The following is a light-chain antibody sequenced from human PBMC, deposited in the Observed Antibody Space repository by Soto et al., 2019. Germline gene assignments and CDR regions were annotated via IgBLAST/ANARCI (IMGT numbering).Light chain of an antibody. CDR3: QHYANWPLT. Sequence: EIVLTQSPGTLSLSPGERATFSCRASQSVNSRFLAWYQQKPGQAPRLLIYRTSIRATGVPARFSGSASGTEFPLTITSLQSEDFAVYYCQHYANWPLTFGGGTKIESK. CDR2: RTS. CDR1: QSVNSRF. J-gene: IGKJ4*01. V-gene: IGKV3-15*01.